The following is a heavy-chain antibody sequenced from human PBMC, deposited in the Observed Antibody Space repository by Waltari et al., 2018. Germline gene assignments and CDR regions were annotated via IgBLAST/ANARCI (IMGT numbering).Heavy chain of an antibody. V-gene: IGHV3-7*03. Sequence: EVYLVESGGGLVQPGGSLRLSCDASGFRFSAAWMDWVRQAPGKGLEWVANIKGDGSEKRYVDSVRGRFTISRDNAGNSLYLQMNSLRAEDTAVYFCSWTLDFWGQGTLVTVSS. CDR3: SWTLDF. CDR1: GFRFSAAW. J-gene: IGHJ4*02. CDR2: IKGDGSEK.